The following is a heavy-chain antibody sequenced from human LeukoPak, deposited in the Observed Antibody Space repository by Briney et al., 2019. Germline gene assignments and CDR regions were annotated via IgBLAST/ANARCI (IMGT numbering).Heavy chain of an antibody. V-gene: IGHV3-21*01. CDR3: ARDRYPAAREFDY. Sequence: GGSLRLSCAASGFTFTSHTMNWVRQAPGKGLEWVSSISSSSSYIYYADSVKGRFTISRDNAKNTLYLQMNNLRAEDTAMYYCARDRYPAAREFDYWGQGTLVTVSS. CDR2: ISSSSSYI. J-gene: IGHJ4*02. CDR1: GFTFTSHT. D-gene: IGHD2-2*01.